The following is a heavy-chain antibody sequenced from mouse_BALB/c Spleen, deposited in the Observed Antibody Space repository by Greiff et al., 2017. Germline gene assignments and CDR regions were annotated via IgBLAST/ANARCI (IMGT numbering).Heavy chain of an antibody. CDR2: IDPETGGT. CDR1: GYTFTDYE. V-gene: IGHV1-15*01. Sequence: LVESGAELVRPGASVTLSCKASGYTFTDYEMHWVKQTPVHGLEWIGAIDPETGGTAYNQKFKGKATLTADKSSSTAYMELRSLTSEDSAVYYCTREGDYGSIYALDYWGQGTSVTVSS. CDR3: TREGDYGSIYALDY. J-gene: IGHJ4*01. D-gene: IGHD1-1*01.